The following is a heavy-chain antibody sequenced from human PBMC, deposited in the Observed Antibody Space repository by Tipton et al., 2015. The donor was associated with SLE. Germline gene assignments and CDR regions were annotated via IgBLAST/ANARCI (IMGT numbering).Heavy chain of an antibody. CDR2: IIPIFGTA. J-gene: IGHJ6*02. CDR1: GGTFSSYT. D-gene: IGHD3-3*01. Sequence: QLVQSGAEVKKPGASVKVSCKASGGTFSSYTISWVRQAPGHGLEWMGRIIPIFGTANYAQKFQGRVTISADESTSTAYMELSSLRSEDTAVYYCPSEYFDFWSGYSTQYGMDVWGQGTTVTVSS. V-gene: IGHV1-69*18. CDR3: PSEYFDFWSGYSTQYGMDV.